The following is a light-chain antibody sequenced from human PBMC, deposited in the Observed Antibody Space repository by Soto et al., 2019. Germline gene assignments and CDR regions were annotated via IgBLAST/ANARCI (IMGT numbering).Light chain of an antibody. CDR2: GVS. CDR1: RGDGSTY. Sequence: ILLTHAPGTLSLSPGARPTLSGKVDRGDGSTYLAWYLQKPGQAPRLLIYGVSSRATGVPDRFSGSGSGTDFTLTISRVEAEDFAVYYCLQYSSFPLTFGQGTKVDIK. J-gene: IGKJ1*01. CDR3: LQYSSFPLT. V-gene: IGKV3-20*01.